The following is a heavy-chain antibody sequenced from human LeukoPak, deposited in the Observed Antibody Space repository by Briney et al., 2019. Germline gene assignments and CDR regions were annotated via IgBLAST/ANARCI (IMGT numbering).Heavy chain of an antibody. CDR3: ARYSSSPKDFGY. D-gene: IGHD6-6*01. CDR1: GDSVSSNSAA. V-gene: IGHV6-1*01. J-gene: IGHJ4*02. CDR2: TYYRSKWYN. Sequence: SQTLSLTCAISGDSVSSNSAAWNWIRQSPSRGLEWLGRTYYRSKWYNDYAASVKSRIIINPDTSKNQFSLQLNSVTPEDTAIYYCARYSSSPKDFGYWGLGTLVTVSS.